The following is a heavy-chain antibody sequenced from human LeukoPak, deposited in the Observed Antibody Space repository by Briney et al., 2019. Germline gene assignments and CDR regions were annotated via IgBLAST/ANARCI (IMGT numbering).Heavy chain of an antibody. D-gene: IGHD3-9*01. CDR1: GYTFTSYY. CDR3: ARVPYYDILTGIFDY. V-gene: IGHV1-2*02. Sequence: ASVKVSCKASGYTFTSYYMHWVRQAPGQGLEWMGWINPNSGGTNYAQKFQGRVTMTRDTSISTAYMELSRLRSDDTAVYYCARVPYYDILTGIFDYWGQGTLVTVSS. CDR2: INPNSGGT. J-gene: IGHJ4*02.